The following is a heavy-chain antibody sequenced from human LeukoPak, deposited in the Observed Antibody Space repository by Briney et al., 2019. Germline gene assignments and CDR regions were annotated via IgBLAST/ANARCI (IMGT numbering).Heavy chain of an antibody. D-gene: IGHD3-22*01. CDR2: MFFGGNT. J-gene: IGHJ6*03. Sequence: SESHSPACTVSGGSMSSYYWSWIRQPPGKGLEWNAYMFFGGNTNYNPSLKTRVTVSLDKSKIQFSLRLTSVTATDTAVYYCANGDYYDSGGYDYYYYMDAWGKGTTVTVAS. CDR1: GGSMSSYY. CDR3: ANGDYYDSGGYDYYYYMDA. V-gene: IGHV4-59*08.